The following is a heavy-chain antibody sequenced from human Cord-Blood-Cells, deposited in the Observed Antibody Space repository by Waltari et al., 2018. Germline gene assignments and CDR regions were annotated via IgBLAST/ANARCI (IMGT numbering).Heavy chain of an antibody. Sequence: GAEVKKPGASVKVSCKASGYTFTGYYMHWVRQAPGQGLEWRGWINPNSGGTNYAQKFQGWVTMTRDTSISTAYMELSRLGSDDTAVYSCARGHCSGGSCYLPPYYYYGMDVWGQGTTVTVSS. V-gene: IGHV1-2*04. D-gene: IGHD2-15*01. CDR1: GYTFTGYY. CDR2: INPNSGGT. CDR3: ARGHCSGGSCYLPPYYYYGMDV. J-gene: IGHJ6*02.